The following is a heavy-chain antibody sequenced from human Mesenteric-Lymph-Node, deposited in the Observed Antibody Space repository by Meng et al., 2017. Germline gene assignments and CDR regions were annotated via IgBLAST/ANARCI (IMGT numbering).Heavy chain of an antibody. CDR3: ARGSSGSYYYYYGMDV. CDR1: GYTFTSYD. Sequence: ASVKVSCKASGYTFTSYDINWVRQATGQGLEWMGWMNTNSGNSGSAQKFQGRLTMTRNPSISTAYMELSSLRSEDTAVYYCARGSSGSYYYYYGMDVWGQGTTVTVSS. CDR2: MNTNSGNS. D-gene: IGHD1-26*01. J-gene: IGHJ6*02. V-gene: IGHV1-8*01.